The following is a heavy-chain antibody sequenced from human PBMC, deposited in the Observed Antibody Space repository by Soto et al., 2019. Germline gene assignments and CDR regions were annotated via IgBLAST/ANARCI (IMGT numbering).Heavy chain of an antibody. CDR2: IYYSGST. CDR1: GGSISSYY. Sequence: TSETLSLTCSVSGGSISSYYGSWIRQPPGKGLEWIGYIYYSGSTNYNPSLKSRVTISVDTSKNQFSLKLSSVTAADTAVYYCARDLYSSSWYGPWHYYGMDVWGQGTTVTVSS. V-gene: IGHV4-59*01. D-gene: IGHD6-13*01. J-gene: IGHJ6*02. CDR3: ARDLYSSSWYGPWHYYGMDV.